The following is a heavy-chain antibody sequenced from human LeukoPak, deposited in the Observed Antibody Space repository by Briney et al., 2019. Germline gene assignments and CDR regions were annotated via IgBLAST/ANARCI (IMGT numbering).Heavy chain of an antibody. CDR3: ARSYCTNGVCYTGDAFDI. J-gene: IGHJ3*02. CDR2: IYYSGTT. CDR1: GGSISNYY. Sequence: SETLSLTCTVSGGSISNYYWSWIRQPPGKGLEWIGYIYYSGTTNYNPSLKSRVTISVDTSKNQFSLKLSSVTAADTAVYYCARSYCTNGVCYTGDAFDIWGQGTMVTVSS. D-gene: IGHD2-8*01. V-gene: IGHV4-59*12.